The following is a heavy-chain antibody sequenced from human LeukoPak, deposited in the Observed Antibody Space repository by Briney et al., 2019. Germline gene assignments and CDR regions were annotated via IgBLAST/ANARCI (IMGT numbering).Heavy chain of an antibody. Sequence: GGSLRLSCAASGLTFSSYSMTWVRQAPGKGLEWVSYISSGSTTIYYADSVKGRFTISRDNAKNSLYLQMNSLRAEDTAVYYCARDSGSSGADDYWGQGTLVTVSS. D-gene: IGHD6-25*01. J-gene: IGHJ4*02. CDR3: ARDSGSSGADDY. V-gene: IGHV3-48*01. CDR1: GLTFSSYS. CDR2: ISSGSTTI.